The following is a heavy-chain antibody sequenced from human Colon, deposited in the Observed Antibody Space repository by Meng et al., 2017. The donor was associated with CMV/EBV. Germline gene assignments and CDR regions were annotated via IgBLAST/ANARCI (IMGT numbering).Heavy chain of an antibody. D-gene: IGHD1-26*01. Sequence: AEMKKPGATLQVSCTASGYTFTGYCMYWVRQAPGQGLEWLGVINPITGGTNYAQKFQGRVTMTRDTSMNTAYMELSRLRSDDTAVYYCASLSGGDFDYWGQGTLVTVSS. V-gene: IGHV1-2*02. CDR3: ASLSGGDFDY. J-gene: IGHJ4*02. CDR1: GYTFTGYC. CDR2: INPITGGT.